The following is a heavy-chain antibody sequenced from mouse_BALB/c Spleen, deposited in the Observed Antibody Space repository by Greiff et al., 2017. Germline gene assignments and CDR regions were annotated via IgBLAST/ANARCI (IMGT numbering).Heavy chain of an antibody. J-gene: IGHJ1*01. CDR2: ISYSGST. CDR1: GYSITSDYA. D-gene: IGHD1-1*01. Sequence: EVQGVESGPGLVKPSQSLSLTCTVTGYSITSDYAWNWIRQFPGNKLEWMGYISYSGSTSYNPSLKSRISITRDTSKNQFFLQLNSVTTEDTATYYCARFITTVVARYFDVWGAGTTVTVSS. V-gene: IGHV3-2*02. CDR3: ARFITTVVARYFDV.